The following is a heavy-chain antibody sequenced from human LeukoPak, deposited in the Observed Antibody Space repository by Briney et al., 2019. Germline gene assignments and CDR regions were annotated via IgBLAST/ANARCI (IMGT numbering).Heavy chain of an antibody. CDR1: GFPFAVYP. V-gene: IGHV3-30-3*01. J-gene: IGHJ4*02. D-gene: IGHD5/OR15-5a*01. CDR2: SSSDETYK. Sequence: WGSLRLSCAASGFPFAVYPTHWVPQAPGKGLEWVSVSSSDETYKFYADSVRGRFTISRDNSKNRLYLQMSDLRAEDTAVYFCARSVSGVWLFDYWGRGTLVTVSS. CDR3: ARSVSGVWLFDY.